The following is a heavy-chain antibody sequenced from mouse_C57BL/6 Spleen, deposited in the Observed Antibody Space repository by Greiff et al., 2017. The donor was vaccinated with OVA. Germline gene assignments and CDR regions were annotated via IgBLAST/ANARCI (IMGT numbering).Heavy chain of an antibody. Sequence: EVQLQESGGGLVQPGGSMKLSCAASGFTFSDAWMDWVRQSPEKGLEWVAEIRNKANNHATYYAESVKGRFTISRDDSKSSVYLQMNSLRAEDTGIYYCTRAYYSNYGWFAYWGQGTLVTVSA. CDR2: IRNKANNHAT. CDR3: TRAYYSNYGWFAY. D-gene: IGHD2-5*01. V-gene: IGHV6-6*01. CDR1: GFTFSDAW. J-gene: IGHJ3*01.